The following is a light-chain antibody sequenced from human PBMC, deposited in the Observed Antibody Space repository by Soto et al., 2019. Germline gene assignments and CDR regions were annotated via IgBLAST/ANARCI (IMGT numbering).Light chain of an antibody. V-gene: IGKV3-11*01. CDR3: QHRGEWPRT. CDR2: GAS. J-gene: IGKJ2*01. CDR1: QSVSNY. Sequence: EIVLTQSPATLSLSPGERATLSCRASQSVSNYLAWYQQKPGQAPRLLIYGASNRATGIPARFTGSGSGTDFTLTISTLEPEDFAVYYCQHRGEWPRTFGQGTKLEIK.